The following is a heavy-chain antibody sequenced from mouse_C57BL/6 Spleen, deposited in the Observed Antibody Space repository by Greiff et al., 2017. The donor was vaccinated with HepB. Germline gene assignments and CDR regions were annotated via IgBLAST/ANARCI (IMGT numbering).Heavy chain of an antibody. D-gene: IGHD2-1*01. J-gene: IGHJ2*01. CDR2: ISYSGST. CDR1: GYSITSGYD. V-gene: IGHV3-1*01. CDR3: ARGYYGLDY. Sequence: EVQGVESGPGMVKPSQSLSLTCTVTGYSITSGYDWHWIRHFPGNKLEWMGYISYSGSTNYNPSLKSRISITHDTSKNHFFLKLNSVTTEDTATYYCARGYYGLDYWGQGTTLTVSS.